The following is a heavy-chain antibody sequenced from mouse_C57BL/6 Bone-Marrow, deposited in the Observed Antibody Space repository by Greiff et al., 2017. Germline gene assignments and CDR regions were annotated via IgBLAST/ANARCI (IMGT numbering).Heavy chain of an antibody. J-gene: IGHJ1*03. V-gene: IGHV1-26*01. CDR2: INPNNGGT. Sequence: EVKLQQSGPELVKPGASVKISCKASGYTFTNYYMNWVKQSHGKSLEWIGDINPNNGGTSYNQKFKGKATLTVDKSSSTAYMELRSLTSEDSAVYYCGRWYFDVWGTGTTVTVSS. CDR3: GRWYFDV. CDR1: GYTFTNYY.